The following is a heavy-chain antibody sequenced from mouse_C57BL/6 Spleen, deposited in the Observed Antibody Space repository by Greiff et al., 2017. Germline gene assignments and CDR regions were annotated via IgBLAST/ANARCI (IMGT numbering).Heavy chain of an antibody. CDR3: ARSYYGNFAWFAY. D-gene: IGHD2-10*01. J-gene: IGHJ3*01. Sequence: VKLQQPGAELVKPGASVKLSCKASGYTFTSYWMHWVKQRPGQGLEWIGMIHPNSGSTNYNEKFKSKATLTVDKSSSTAYMQLSSLTSEDSAVYYCARSYYGNFAWFAYWGQGTLVTVSA. CDR2: IHPNSGST. V-gene: IGHV1-64*01. CDR1: GYTFTSYW.